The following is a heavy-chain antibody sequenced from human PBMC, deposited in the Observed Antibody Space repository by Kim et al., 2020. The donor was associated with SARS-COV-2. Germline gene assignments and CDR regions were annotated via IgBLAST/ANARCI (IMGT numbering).Heavy chain of an antibody. D-gene: IGHD4-17*01. CDR1: GASVTRNTFY. V-gene: IGHV4-61*01. CDR2: FYDNGNI. CDR3: FRAVITVTAYSYYYFD. J-gene: IGHJ4*01. Sequence: SETLSLTCTVSGASVTRNTFYWGWIRQPPGKALDCIICFYDNGNINYYPSLKIPVTLSIYTSKYPFSLTLISVTASDTALCSCFRAVITVTAYSYYYFD.